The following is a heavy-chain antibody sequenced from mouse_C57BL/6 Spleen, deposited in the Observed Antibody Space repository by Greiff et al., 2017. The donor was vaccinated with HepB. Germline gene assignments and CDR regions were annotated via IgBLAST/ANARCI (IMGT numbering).Heavy chain of an antibody. CDR3: ARGPYDGYYDYAMDY. CDR1: GYTFTSYW. J-gene: IGHJ4*01. V-gene: IGHV1-53*01. D-gene: IGHD2-3*01. Sequence: VQLQQSGTELVKPGASVKLSCKASGYTFTSYWMHWVKQRPGQGLEWIGNINPSNGGTNYNEKFKSKATLTVDKSSSTAYMQLSSLTSEDSAVYYCARGPYDGYYDYAMDYWGQGTSVTVSS. CDR2: INPSNGGT.